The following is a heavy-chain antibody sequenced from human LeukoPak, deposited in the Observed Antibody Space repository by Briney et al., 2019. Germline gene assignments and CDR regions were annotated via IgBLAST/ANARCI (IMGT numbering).Heavy chain of an antibody. Sequence: SETLSLTCTVSGGSISSGGYYWNWIRQHPGKGLEWIGYISYSGSPYYNPSLKSRVTISVDTSKNQFSLKLSSVTAADTAVYYCASPMFGVVNPEYFQHWGQGTLVTVSS. D-gene: IGHD3-3*01. CDR3: ASPMFGVVNPEYFQH. V-gene: IGHV4-31*03. CDR2: ISYSGSP. CDR1: GGSISSGGYY. J-gene: IGHJ1*01.